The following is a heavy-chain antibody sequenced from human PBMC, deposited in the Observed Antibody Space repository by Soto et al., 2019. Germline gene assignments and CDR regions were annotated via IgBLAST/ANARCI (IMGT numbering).Heavy chain of an antibody. Sequence: GAAVKVSCPSSGYTFTGYYMHWLRQAPGQGLEWMGWINPNSGGTNYAQKFQGRVTITADKSTSTAYMELSSLRSEDTAVYYCARSQPGYCRAGSCDPGYYGVLAWGNGTKVT. J-gene: IGHJ6*01. CDR3: ARSQPGYCRAGSCDPGYYGVLA. V-gene: IGHV1-2*02. CDR2: INPNSGGT. D-gene: IGHD2-15*01. CDR1: GYTFTGYY.